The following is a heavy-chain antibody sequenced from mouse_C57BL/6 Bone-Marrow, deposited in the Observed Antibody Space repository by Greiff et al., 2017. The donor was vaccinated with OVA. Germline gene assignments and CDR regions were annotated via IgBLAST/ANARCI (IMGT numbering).Heavy chain of an antibody. CDR2: IYPRSGNT. CDR1: GYTFTSYG. Sequence: VQLQQSGAELARPGASVKLSCKASGYTFTSYGISWVKQRTGQGLEWIGEIYPRSGNTYYNEKFKGKATLTADKSSSTAYMELRSLTSEDSAVYFGARVPHYYGSSYAYFDYWGQGTTLTVSS. CDR3: ARVPHYYGSSYAYFDY. D-gene: IGHD1-1*01. V-gene: IGHV1-81*01. J-gene: IGHJ2*01.